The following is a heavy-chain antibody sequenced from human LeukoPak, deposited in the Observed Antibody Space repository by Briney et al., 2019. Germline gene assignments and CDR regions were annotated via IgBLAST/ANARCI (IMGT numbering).Heavy chain of an antibody. CDR3: AAYHCGGDCYFLDAFDI. D-gene: IGHD2-21*01. Sequence: ASVKVSCKVSGYTLTELSMHWVRQAPGKGLEWMGGFDPEDGETIYAQKFQGRVTMTEDTSTDTAYMELSSLRSEDTAVYYCAAYHCGGDCYFLDAFDIWGQGTMVTVSS. CDR2: FDPEDGET. V-gene: IGHV1-24*01. J-gene: IGHJ3*02. CDR1: GYTLTELS.